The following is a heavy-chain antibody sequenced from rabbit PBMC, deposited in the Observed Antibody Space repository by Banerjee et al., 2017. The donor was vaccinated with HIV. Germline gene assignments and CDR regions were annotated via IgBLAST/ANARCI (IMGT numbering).Heavy chain of an antibody. CDR1: GFSFSSNA. J-gene: IGHJ4*01. V-gene: IGHV1S45*01. Sequence: QEQLEESGGDLVKPEGSLTLTCTASGFSFSSNAMCWVRQAPGKGLEWIACIHASDAGGSTYYASWAKGRFTVSKTSSTTATLQMTSLTTADTATYFCARDMGKPGLNLWGQGTLVTVS. CDR2: IHASDAGGST. D-gene: IGHD3-1*01. CDR3: ARDMGKPGLNL.